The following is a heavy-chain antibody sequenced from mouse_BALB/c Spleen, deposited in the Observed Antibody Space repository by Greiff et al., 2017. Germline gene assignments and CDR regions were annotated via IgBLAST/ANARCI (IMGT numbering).Heavy chain of an antibody. J-gene: IGHJ1*01. CDR3: ASDGTYWDFDV. D-gene: IGHD2-3*01. Sequence: EVQLQQSGPSLVKPSQTLSLTCSVTGVSITSGYWNWIRKCPGNKLEYVGYISYSGSTYYNPSLKSRLSITRDTSKNQYYLQLNSMTTEDTATYYCASDGTYWDFDVWGAGTTVTVSA. CDR1: GVSITSGY. CDR2: ISYSGST. V-gene: IGHV3-8*02.